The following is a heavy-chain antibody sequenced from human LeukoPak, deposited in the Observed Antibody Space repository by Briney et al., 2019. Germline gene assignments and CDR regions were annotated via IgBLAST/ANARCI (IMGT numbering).Heavy chain of an antibody. Sequence: PGGSLRLSCAASGFTFSSYSMNWVRQAPGKGLEWVSSISSSSSYIYYADSVKGRFTISRDNAKNSLYLQMNSLRAEDTAVYYCASSPLSVTSEFDYWGQGTLVTVSS. D-gene: IGHD2-21*02. CDR2: ISSSSSYI. CDR1: GFTFSSYS. CDR3: ASSPLSVTSEFDY. V-gene: IGHV3-21*01. J-gene: IGHJ4*02.